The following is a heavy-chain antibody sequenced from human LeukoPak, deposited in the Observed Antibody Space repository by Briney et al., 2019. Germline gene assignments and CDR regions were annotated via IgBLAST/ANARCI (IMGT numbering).Heavy chain of an antibody. CDR3: ARHELRLHYFDS. D-gene: IGHD1-1*01. CDR1: GGSISSSDYY. V-gene: IGHV4-39*01. CDR2: MYHSGNT. J-gene: IGHJ4*02. Sequence: SETLSLTCTVSGGSISSSDYYWGWIRQPPGTGLEWIGSMYHSGNTYYNPSLKSRVTISVDTSKNRFSLKLSSVTAADTAVYYCARHELRLHYFDSWGQGTLVTVSS.